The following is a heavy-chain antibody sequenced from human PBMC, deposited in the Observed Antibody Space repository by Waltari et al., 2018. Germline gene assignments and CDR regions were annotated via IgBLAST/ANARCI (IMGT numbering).Heavy chain of an antibody. V-gene: IGHV4-4*09. Sequence: QVQLQESGPGLVKASETLSLICSVSGDSISSYYWSWLRQPQGKGLEWIGYISTSGSTNYNPSLKSRVTISVDTSKNQFSLKLGSVTAADTALYYCARDYYYGSGSLDSWGQGALVTVSS. CDR3: ARDYYYGSGSLDS. CDR1: GDSISSYY. D-gene: IGHD3-10*01. CDR2: ISTSGST. J-gene: IGHJ4*02.